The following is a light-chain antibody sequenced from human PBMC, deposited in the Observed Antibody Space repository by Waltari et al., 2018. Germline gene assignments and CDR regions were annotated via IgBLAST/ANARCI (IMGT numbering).Light chain of an antibody. V-gene: IGLV2-23*01. Sequence: QSALTQPASVSGSPGQSISISCTGSSTALGRSTLVPWYQHHPDKAPKPLIYEGTERPSGISHRFSGSKSGNTASLTISTLQAEDEADYYCFSYADGRSLVFGGGTKVTVL. CDR3: FSYADGRSLV. CDR1: STALGRSTL. CDR2: EGT. J-gene: IGLJ2*01.